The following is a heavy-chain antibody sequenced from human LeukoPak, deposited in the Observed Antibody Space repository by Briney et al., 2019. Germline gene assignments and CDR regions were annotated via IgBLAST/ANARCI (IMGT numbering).Heavy chain of an antibody. J-gene: IGHJ4*02. V-gene: IGHV4-38-2*02. CDR1: ASSISSGYF. D-gene: IGHD3-9*01. CDR2: IYHNGDT. CDR3: ARRGYFDWLPDY. Sequence: SETLSLTCTVSASSISSGYFWGWIRQPPGEGLEWIGSIYHNGDTYYNPSLKSRVTISVDTSKNQFSLKLSSVTAADTAVHYCARRGYFDWLPDYWGQGTLVTVSS.